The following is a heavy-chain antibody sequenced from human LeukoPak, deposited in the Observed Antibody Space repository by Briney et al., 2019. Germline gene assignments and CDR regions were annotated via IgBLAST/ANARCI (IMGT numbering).Heavy chain of an antibody. CDR1: GGSISSGGYY. J-gene: IGHJ5*02. V-gene: IGHV4-31*03. CDR2: IYYSGST. CDR3: ARADSGSLTDSWFDP. Sequence: SETLSLTCTVSGGSISSGGYYWSWIRQHPGKGLEWTGYIYYSGSTYYNPSLKSRVTISVDTSKNQFSLKLSSVTAADTAVYYCARADSGSLTDSWFDPWGQGTLVTVSS. D-gene: IGHD1-26*01.